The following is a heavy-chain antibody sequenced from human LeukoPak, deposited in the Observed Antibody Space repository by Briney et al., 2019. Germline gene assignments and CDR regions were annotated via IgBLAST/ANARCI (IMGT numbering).Heavy chain of an antibody. J-gene: IGHJ4*02. D-gene: IGHD1-26*01. V-gene: IGHV4-4*09. Sequence: PSETLSLTCTASGVTINNYYASWIRQAPGKGLEFIGFIYNGGNNNYNPSLKSRATSSVDTSNNQFSLRLTSVTAADTAMYYCAAGPWELDFWGQGTLVTVSS. CDR2: IYNGGNN. CDR3: AAGPWELDF. CDR1: GVTINNYY.